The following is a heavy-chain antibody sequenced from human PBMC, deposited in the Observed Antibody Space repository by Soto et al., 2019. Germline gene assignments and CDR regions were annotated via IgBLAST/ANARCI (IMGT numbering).Heavy chain of an antibody. CDR3: ARDAHIVVAPTSLGAMAV. J-gene: IGHJ6*02. D-gene: IGHD2-2*01. CDR2: IYHSGST. Sequence: QVQLQESGPGLVKPSETLSLTCAVYGGSISSNKWWSWVRQPPGKGLEWIGEIYHSGSTNYNPSLKSRATISLDKSKNQFSMKLTSVTAADSAVYYCARDAHIVVAPTSLGAMAVWGQGTTVTVSS. CDR1: GGSISSNKW. V-gene: IGHV4-4*02.